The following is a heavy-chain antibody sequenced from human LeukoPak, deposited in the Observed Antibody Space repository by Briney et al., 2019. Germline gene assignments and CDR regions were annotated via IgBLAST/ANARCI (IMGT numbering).Heavy chain of an antibody. J-gene: IGHJ5*02. CDR2: INHSGST. Sequence: SETLSLTCAVYGGSFSGYYWSWIRQPPGKGLEWIGEINHSGSTNYNPSLKSGVTISVDTSKNQFSLKLSSVTAADTAVYYCARDSGGWLRRRLNWFDPWGQGTLVTVSS. D-gene: IGHD5-12*01. CDR1: GGSFSGYY. V-gene: IGHV4-34*01. CDR3: ARDSGGWLRRRLNWFDP.